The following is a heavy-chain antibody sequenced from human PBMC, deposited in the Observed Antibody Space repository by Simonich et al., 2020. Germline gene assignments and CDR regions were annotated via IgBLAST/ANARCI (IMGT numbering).Heavy chain of an antibody. J-gene: IGHJ3*02. CDR3: ARSTTGTTAFDI. CDR2: ISAYNGNT. CDR1: GYTFTSYG. Sequence: QVQLVQSGAEVKKPGASVKVSCKASGYTFTSYGISWVRQAPGQGLEWMGGISAYNGNTNYAQKLQGRGTMTTNTSTSTAYMGLRSLRSDDPAVYYCARSTTGTTAFDIWGQGTMVTVSS. D-gene: IGHD1-1*01. V-gene: IGHV1-18*01.